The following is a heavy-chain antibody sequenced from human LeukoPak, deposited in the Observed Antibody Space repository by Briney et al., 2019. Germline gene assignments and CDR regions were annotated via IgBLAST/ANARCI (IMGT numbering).Heavy chain of an antibody. CDR3: ASGLGITMVRGVRPMDV. J-gene: IGHJ6*02. CDR2: ISYDGSNK. Sequence: PGGSLRLSCAASGFTFSSYGMHWVRQAPGKGLEWVAVISYDGSNKYYADSVKGRFTISRDNSKNTLYLQMNSLRAEDTAVYYCASGLGITMVRGVRPMDVWGQGTTVTVSS. D-gene: IGHD3-10*01. V-gene: IGHV3-30*03. CDR1: GFTFSSYG.